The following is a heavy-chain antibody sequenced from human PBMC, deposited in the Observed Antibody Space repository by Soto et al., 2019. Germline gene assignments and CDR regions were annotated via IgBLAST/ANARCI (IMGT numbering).Heavy chain of an antibody. CDR1: GDRVSSNSAA. CDR2: TYYRSKWYN. J-gene: IGHJ6*02. V-gene: IGHV6-1*01. D-gene: IGHD6-19*01. CDR3: ARERWLAGNYYHGMDV. Sequence: PSQTLSITCDISGDRVSSNSAAWNWFRQSPSRGLEWLGRTYYRSKWYNDYAVSVKSRITINADTSKNQVSLQLNSVTPEDTAVYYCARERWLAGNYYHGMDVWGQGTTVTVSS.